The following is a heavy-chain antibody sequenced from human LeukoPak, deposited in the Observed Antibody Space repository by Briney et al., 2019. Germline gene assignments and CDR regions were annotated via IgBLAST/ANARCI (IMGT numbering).Heavy chain of an antibody. V-gene: IGHV3-30*14. CDR1: GFTFSSYA. CDR2: ISYDGSNK. CDR3: ARETTATAFDY. J-gene: IGHJ4*02. Sequence: GGSLRLSCAASGFTFSSYAMHWVRQAPGKGLEWVAVISYDGSNKYYADSVKGRFTISRDNSKNTLYLQMNSLRAEDTAVYYCARETTATAFDYWGQGTLVTVSS. D-gene: IGHD4-17*01.